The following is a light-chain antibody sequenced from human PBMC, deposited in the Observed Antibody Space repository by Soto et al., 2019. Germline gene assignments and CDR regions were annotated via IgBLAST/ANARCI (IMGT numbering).Light chain of an antibody. V-gene: IGLV1-44*01. CDR1: SSNIGSNT. CDR2: SNN. CDR3: SSWDDSRNGVV. J-gene: IGLJ2*01. Sequence: QPVLIQPPSASGTPGQRVTISCSGSSSNIGSNTVSWYQQLPGTAPRLLLYSNNQRPSGVPDRFSGSKSGASASLAISGLQSEDEADYYCSSWDDSRNGVVFGGGTKLTVL.